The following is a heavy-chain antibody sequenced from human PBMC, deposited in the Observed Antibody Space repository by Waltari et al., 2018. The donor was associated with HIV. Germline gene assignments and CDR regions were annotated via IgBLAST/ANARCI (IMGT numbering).Heavy chain of an antibody. CDR3: ASLYNYVWGSPPPFDY. CDR1: GFTFSSYW. CDR2: INREGSST. Sequence: EVQLVESGGGLVQPGGSLRLSCAASGFTFSSYWMHWVRQAPGKGLVWVSCINREGSSTNYADSVKGRFTISRDNAKNTLYLQMNSLRAEDTALYYCASLYNYVWGSPPPFDYWGQGTLVTVSS. V-gene: IGHV3-74*01. J-gene: IGHJ4*02. D-gene: IGHD3-16*01.